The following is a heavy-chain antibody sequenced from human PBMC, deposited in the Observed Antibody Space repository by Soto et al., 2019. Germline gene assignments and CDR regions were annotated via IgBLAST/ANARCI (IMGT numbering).Heavy chain of an antibody. V-gene: IGHV4-30-2*01. CDR2: IYHSGST. CDR3: ARVPDV. J-gene: IGHJ6*02. CDR1: GGSTCSGGYS. Sequence: SESLSLTCAVSGGSTCSGGYSWTWIRQPPGKGLEWIGYIYHSGSTYYNPSLKSRVTISVDRSKNQFSLKLSSVTAADTAVYYCARVPDVWGQGTTVTVSS.